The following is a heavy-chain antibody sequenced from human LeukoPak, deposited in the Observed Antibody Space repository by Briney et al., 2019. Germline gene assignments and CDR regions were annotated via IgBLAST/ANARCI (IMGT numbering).Heavy chain of an antibody. D-gene: IGHD6-13*01. J-gene: IGHJ4*02. V-gene: IGHV4-39*01. CDR3: ARRFIAAAYYFDY. CDR2: IYYSGST. CDR1: GGSISSSSYY. Sequence: SETLSLTCTVSGGSISSSSYYWGWIRQPPGEGLEWIGSIYYSGSTYYNPSLKSRVTISVDTSKNQFSLKLSSVTAADTAVYYCARRFIAAAYYFDYWGQGTLVTVSS.